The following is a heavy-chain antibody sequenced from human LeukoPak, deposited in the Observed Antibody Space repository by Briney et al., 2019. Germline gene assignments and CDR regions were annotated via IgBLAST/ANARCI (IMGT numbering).Heavy chain of an antibody. Sequence: ASVKVSCKASGYTFTSYDINWVRQATGQGLEWMGWMNPNSGNTGYAQKFQGRVTMTGNTSISTAYMELSSLRSEDTAVYYCARFKPILGCCSSTSCPYYMDVWGKGTTVTVSS. CDR3: ARFKPILGCCSSTSCPYYMDV. CDR1: GYTFTSYD. CDR2: MNPNSGNT. D-gene: IGHD2-2*01. V-gene: IGHV1-8*01. J-gene: IGHJ6*03.